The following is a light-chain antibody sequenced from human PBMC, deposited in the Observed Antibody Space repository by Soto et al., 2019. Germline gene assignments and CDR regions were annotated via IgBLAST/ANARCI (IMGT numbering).Light chain of an antibody. CDR3: QQYDRWPVT. CDR1: QTISGTY. V-gene: IGKV3-15*01. J-gene: IGKJ4*01. CDR2: DAS. Sequence: EIVLTQSPGTLSLSPGERATLSCRASQTISGTYLAWYQHKPGQSPRLLISDASTGASGIPPRFCGSGSGTEFTLTIDRLQSADFAVYYCQQYDRWPVTFGGGTKVDIK.